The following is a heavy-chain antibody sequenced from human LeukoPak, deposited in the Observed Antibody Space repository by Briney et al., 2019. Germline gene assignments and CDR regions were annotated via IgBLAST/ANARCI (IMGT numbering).Heavy chain of an antibody. J-gene: IGHJ6*03. CDR3: ARGGRHYYYYMDV. V-gene: IGHV1-69*05. D-gene: IGHD2-15*01. Sequence: ASVKVSCKASGGTFSSCAISWVRQAPGQGLEWMGGIIPIFGTANYAQKFQGRVTITTDESTSTAYMELSSLRSEDTAVYYCARGGRHYYYYMDVWGKGTTVTVSS. CDR2: IIPIFGTA. CDR1: GGTFSSCA.